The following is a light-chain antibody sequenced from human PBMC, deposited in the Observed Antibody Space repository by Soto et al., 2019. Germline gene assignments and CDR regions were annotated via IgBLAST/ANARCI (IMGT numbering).Light chain of an antibody. CDR3: QQSYSTTIT. Sequence: IQVTQSPSSLSASVGGTVTITCRASQSISSYLNWYQQKPGKAPKLLIYAASSLQSGVPSRFSGSGSGTDFTLTISSLQPEDVATYYCQQSYSTTITLGQGTRLEI. J-gene: IGKJ5*01. CDR1: QSISSY. CDR2: AAS. V-gene: IGKV1-39*01.